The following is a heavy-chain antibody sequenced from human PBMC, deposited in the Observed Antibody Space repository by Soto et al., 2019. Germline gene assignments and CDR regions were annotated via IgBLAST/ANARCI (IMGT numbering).Heavy chain of an antibody. CDR3: ASEWGVVVPATRLGY. V-gene: IGHV1-3*01. D-gene: IGHD2-15*01. Sequence: ASVKVSCKASGYAFTSYAMHWVRQAPGQRLEWMGWINAGNGNTKYSQKFQGRVTITRDTSASTAYMELSSLRSEDTAVYYCASEWGVVVPATRLGYWGQGTLVTVSS. CDR2: INAGNGNT. CDR1: GYAFTSYA. J-gene: IGHJ4*02.